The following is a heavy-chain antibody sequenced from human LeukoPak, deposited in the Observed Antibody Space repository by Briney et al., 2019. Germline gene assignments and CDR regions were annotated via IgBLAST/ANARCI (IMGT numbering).Heavy chain of an antibody. V-gene: IGHV4-34*01. D-gene: IGHD5-24*01. CDR3: ARVHRRDGYNYVNY. Sequence: SETLSLTCAVYGGSFSGYYWSWIRQPPWKGLEWIGEINHSGSTNYNPSLKSRVTISVDTSKNQFSLKLSSVTAADTAVYYCARVHRRDGYNYVNYWGQGTLVTVSS. CDR2: INHSGST. CDR1: GGSFSGYY. J-gene: IGHJ4*02.